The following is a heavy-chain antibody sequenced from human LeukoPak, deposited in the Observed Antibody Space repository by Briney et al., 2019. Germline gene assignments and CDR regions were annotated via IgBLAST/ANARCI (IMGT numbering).Heavy chain of an antibody. Sequence: PSETLSLTCTVSGGSISSSSYYWGWIRQPPGKGLEWIGSIYYSGSTYYNPSLKSRVTISVDTSKSQFSLKLSSVTAAETAVYYYARLVYYDSSGYYSQYYFDYWGQGTLVTVSS. CDR1: GGSISSSSYY. CDR3: ARLVYYDSSGYYSQYYFDY. CDR2: IYYSGST. D-gene: IGHD3-22*01. V-gene: IGHV4-39*01. J-gene: IGHJ4*02.